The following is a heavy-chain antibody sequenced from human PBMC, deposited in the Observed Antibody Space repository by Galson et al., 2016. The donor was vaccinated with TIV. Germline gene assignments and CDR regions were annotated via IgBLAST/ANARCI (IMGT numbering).Heavy chain of an antibody. J-gene: IGHJ3*01. D-gene: IGHD2-15*01. Sequence: SLRLSCAASGFTFSSYAMHWVRQAPGKGLEWVAIVSYDGRTKDDSDSVRGRFTISRDNSKNTLYLQMNGLRREDTGIYYCARERTSVVGRSLDFWGLGTVVTVSS. V-gene: IGHV3-30-3*01. CDR2: VSYDGRTK. CDR1: GFTFSSYA. CDR3: ARERTSVVGRSLDF.